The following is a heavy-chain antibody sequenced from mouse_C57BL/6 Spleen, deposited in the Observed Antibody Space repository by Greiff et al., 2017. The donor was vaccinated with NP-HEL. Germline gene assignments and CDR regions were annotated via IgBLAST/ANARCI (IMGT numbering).Heavy chain of an antibody. Sequence: VQLQQSGPELVKPGASVKISCKASGYAFSSSWMNWVKQRPGKGLEWIGRIYPGDGDTNYNGKFKGKATLTADKSSSTAYMQLSSLTSEDSAVYFCAREGYYGSGAWFAYWGQGTLVTVSA. CDR2: IYPGDGDT. J-gene: IGHJ3*01. CDR1: GYAFSSSW. CDR3: AREGYYGSGAWFAY. D-gene: IGHD1-1*01. V-gene: IGHV1-82*01.